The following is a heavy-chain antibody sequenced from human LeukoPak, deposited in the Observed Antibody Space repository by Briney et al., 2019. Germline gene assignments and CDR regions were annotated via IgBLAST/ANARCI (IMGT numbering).Heavy chain of an antibody. V-gene: IGHV3-33*01. J-gene: IGHJ4*02. D-gene: IGHD1-26*01. CDR3: ARDPGAGASFLDY. Sequence: GALRLSCAASGFTFSNHGIHWARQAPGKGLEGVAVMWADGSYTFHSESVEGRFSISRDNSKNTLYLQMNSLRAEDTALYFCARDPGAGASFLDYWGQGTLVTVSS. CDR2: MWADGSYT. CDR1: GFTFSNHG.